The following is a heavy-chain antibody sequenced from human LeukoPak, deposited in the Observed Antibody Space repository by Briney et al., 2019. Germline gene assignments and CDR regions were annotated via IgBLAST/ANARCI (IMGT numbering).Heavy chain of an antibody. J-gene: IGHJ4*02. CDR2: IWYGGSNK. Sequence: GGSLRLSCAASGFTFSSCGMHWVRQAPGKGLEWVAVIWYGGSNKYYADSVKGRFTISRDNSKNTLFLLMNGLRAEDTAVYYCAKVSSDFWGSYTFDHWGQGTPVTVSS. CDR1: GFTFSSCG. CDR3: AKVSSDFWGSYTFDH. D-gene: IGHD3-3*01. V-gene: IGHV3-33*06.